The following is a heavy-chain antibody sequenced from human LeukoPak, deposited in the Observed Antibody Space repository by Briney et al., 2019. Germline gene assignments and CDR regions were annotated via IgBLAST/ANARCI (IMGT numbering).Heavy chain of an antibody. J-gene: IGHJ4*02. D-gene: IGHD6-19*01. CDR1: GFTVSSNY. Sequence: GGSLRLSCAASGFTVSSNYMSWVRQAPGKGLEWVSVIYSGGSIYYADSVKGRFTISRDNSKNTLYLQMNSLRAEDTAVYYCAKDRGPKIAVAGFDYWGQGTLVTVSS. CDR2: IYSGGSI. V-gene: IGHV3-66*01. CDR3: AKDRGPKIAVAGFDY.